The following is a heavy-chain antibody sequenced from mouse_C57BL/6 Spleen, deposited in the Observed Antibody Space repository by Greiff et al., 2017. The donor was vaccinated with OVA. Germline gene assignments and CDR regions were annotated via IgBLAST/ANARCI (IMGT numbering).Heavy chain of an antibody. CDR3: ARRDGNYFYWYFDV. Sequence: QVQLQQPGAELVKPGASVTMSCKASGYTFTSYWITWVKQRPGQGLEWIGDIYPGSGSTNYNEKFKSKATLTVDTSSSTAYMQLSSLTSEDSAVYYCARRDGNYFYWYFDVWGTGTTVTVSS. D-gene: IGHD2-1*01. CDR2: IYPGSGST. CDR1: GYTFTSYW. V-gene: IGHV1-55*01. J-gene: IGHJ1*03.